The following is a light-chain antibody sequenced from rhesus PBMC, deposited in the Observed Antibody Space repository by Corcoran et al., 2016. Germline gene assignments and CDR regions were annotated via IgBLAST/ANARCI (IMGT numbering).Light chain of an antibody. CDR3: QQYNRAPLT. V-gene: IGKV1-16*01. Sequence: DIQMTQSPSSLSASVGDKVTITCQASQSINSWLAWYQQKPGKATQHQIYKASRLESGVPSRFSGRGTATDFILTISSLEPEDCATYDCQQYNRAPLTFGGGTKVEL. J-gene: IGKJ4*01. CDR1: QSINSW. CDR2: KAS.